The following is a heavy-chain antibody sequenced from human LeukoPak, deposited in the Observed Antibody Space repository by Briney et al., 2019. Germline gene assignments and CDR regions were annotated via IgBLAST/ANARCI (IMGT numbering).Heavy chain of an antibody. D-gene: IGHD4-23*01. Sequence: SETLSLTCAVYDGSFSGYYWSWIRQPPGKGLKWIGEINHSGSTNYNPSLKSRVTISVDTSKNQFSLKLSSVTAADTAVYYCARGANYGGNSPDYYYYYGMDVWGQGTTVTVSS. CDR3: ARGANYGGNSPDYYYYYGMDV. J-gene: IGHJ6*02. CDR2: INHSGST. CDR1: DGSFSGYY. V-gene: IGHV4-34*01.